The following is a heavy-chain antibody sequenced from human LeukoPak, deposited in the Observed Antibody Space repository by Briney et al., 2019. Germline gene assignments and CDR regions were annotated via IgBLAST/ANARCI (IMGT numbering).Heavy chain of an antibody. J-gene: IGHJ3*02. CDR1: GFTFSSYA. CDR3: AKSRAVRYFDWLPDAFDI. D-gene: IGHD3-9*01. Sequence: GGSLRLSCAASGFTFSSYAMSWVRQAPGKGLEWVSAISGSGGSTYYADSVKGRFTISRDNSKNTLYLQMNSLRAEDTAVYYCAKSRAVRYFDWLPDAFDIWGQGIMVTVSS. CDR2: ISGSGGST. V-gene: IGHV3-23*01.